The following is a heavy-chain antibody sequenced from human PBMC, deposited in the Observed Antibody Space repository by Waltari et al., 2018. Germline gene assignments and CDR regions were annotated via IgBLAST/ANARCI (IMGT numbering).Heavy chain of an antibody. CDR1: GFKFNSEA. J-gene: IGHJ4*02. CDR2: IGVSEGST. D-gene: IGHD6-6*01. V-gene: IGHV3-23*01. Sequence: EVQVLESGGGLVQPGGSLRLSCAASGFKFNSEAMSWVRQAPGKGLEWVSGIGVSEGSTYYAASVKGRFTISRVNSKSTVYLQMNNLRAEDTAIYYCAKGWGSSDSWGQGTLVTVSS. CDR3: AKGWGSSDS.